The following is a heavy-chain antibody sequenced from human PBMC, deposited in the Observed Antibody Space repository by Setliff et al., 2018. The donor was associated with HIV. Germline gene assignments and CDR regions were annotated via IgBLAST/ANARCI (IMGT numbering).Heavy chain of an antibody. CDR2: IYTSGST. CDR3: AKPYYDISGYYFYYFDY. V-gene: IGHV4-4*09. J-gene: IGHJ4*02. D-gene: IGHD3-22*01. Sequence: PSETLPLTCTVSGGSISSYYWSWIRQPPGKGLEWIGYIYTSGSTNYNPSLKSRVTISVDTSKNQFSLKLSSVTAADTAVYYCAKPYYDISGYYFYYFDYWGQGTLVTVSS. CDR1: GGSISSYY.